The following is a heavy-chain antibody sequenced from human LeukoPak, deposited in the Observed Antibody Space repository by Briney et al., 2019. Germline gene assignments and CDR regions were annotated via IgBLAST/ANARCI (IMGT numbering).Heavy chain of an antibody. J-gene: IGHJ3*02. CDR3: ARGAQLLRPTSVEGAFDI. Sequence: PSETLSLTCTVFGGSISSYYWSWIRQPPGKGLEWIGYIYYSGSTNYNPSLKSRVTISVDTSKNQFSLKLSSVTAADTAVYYCARGAQLLRPTSVEGAFDIWGQGTMVTVSS. CDR1: GGSISSYY. V-gene: IGHV4-59*01. CDR2: IYYSGST. D-gene: IGHD2-2*01.